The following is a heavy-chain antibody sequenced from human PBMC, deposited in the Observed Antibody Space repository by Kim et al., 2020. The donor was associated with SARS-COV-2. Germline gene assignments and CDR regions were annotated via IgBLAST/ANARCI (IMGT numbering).Heavy chain of an antibody. CDR3: ATDRPRGTGTTGP. J-gene: IGHJ5*02. Sequence: YAQKFQGRVTMTEDTSTDTAYMELSSLRSEDTAVYYCATDRPRGTGTTGPWGQGTLVTVSS. D-gene: IGHD1-1*01. V-gene: IGHV1-24*01.